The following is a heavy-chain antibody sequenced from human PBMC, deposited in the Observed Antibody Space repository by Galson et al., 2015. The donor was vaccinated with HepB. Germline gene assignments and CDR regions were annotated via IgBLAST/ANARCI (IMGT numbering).Heavy chain of an antibody. CDR3: ARESNKMRID. V-gene: IGHV6-1*01. CDR1: GDSVSSNSGA. CDR2: TYYRSKWNN. D-gene: IGHD1/OR15-1a*01. J-gene: IGHJ4*02. Sequence: CAISGDSVSSNSGAWNWIRQSPSRGLEWLGRTYYRSKWNNDYAVSVKGRINSNPDTSKNQFSLQLNSVTPENTAMYYCARESNKMRIDWGQGTLVTVSS.